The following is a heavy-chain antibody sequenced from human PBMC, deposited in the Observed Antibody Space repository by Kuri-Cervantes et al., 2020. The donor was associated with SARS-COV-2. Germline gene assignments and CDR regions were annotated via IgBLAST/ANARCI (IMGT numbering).Heavy chain of an antibody. CDR2: IYYSGST. J-gene: IGHJ5*02. CDR3: ARGRPPWP. V-gene: IGHV4-39*01. Sequence: SETLSLTCTVSGGSISSSSYYWGWIRQPPGKGLEWIGSIYYSGSTYYNPSLKSRVTISVDTSKNQFSLKLSSVTAADTAVYYCARGRPPWPWGHGTLVTVSS. CDR1: GGSISSSSYY.